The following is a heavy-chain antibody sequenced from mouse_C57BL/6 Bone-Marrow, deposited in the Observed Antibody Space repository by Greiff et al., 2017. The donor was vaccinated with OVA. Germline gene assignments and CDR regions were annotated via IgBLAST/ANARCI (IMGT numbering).Heavy chain of an antibody. V-gene: IGHV1-72*01. D-gene: IGHD2-4*01. CDR2: IDPNSGGT. J-gene: IGHJ4*01. CDR3: ARADYDSKTLYYYAMDD. Sequence: QVQLQQPGAELVKPGASVTLSCKASGYTFTSYWMHWVKQRPGRGLEWIGRIDPNSGGTKYNEKFKSKATLTVDKPSSTAYMQLSSLTSEDSAVYYGARADYDSKTLYYYAMDDWGQGTSVTVSS. CDR1: GYTFTSYW.